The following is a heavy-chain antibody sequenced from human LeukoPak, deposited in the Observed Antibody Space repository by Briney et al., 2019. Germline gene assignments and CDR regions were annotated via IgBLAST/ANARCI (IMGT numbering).Heavy chain of an antibody. J-gene: IGHJ5*02. CDR1: GGSISSINW. CDR2: INHSGST. V-gene: IGHV4-4*02. Sequence: KSSGILSLTCAVPGGSISSINWWSWVRQPPGKGLEWIGEINHSGSTNYNPSVKSRVTISVDTSKNQFSLKLSSMTAADTAVYYCARGRSRDCRTTSCYEVFDPWGQGTLVTVSS. CDR3: ARGRSRDCRTTSCYEVFDP. D-gene: IGHD2-2*01.